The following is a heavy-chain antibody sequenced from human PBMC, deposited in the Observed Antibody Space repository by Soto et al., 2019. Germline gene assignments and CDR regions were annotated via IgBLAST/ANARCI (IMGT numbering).Heavy chain of an antibody. CDR2: ISGGGGGT. Sequence: EVQLLESGGGLVQPGGSLRLSCAASGFTFRSYAMSWVRQAPGKGLEWVSGISGGGGGTYYADSVKGRFTISRDNSKNTLYLQMNSLRAEDTAVYYCAKAADYTLYYFAYWGQVTLVTVSS. CDR3: AKAADYTLYYFAY. V-gene: IGHV3-23*01. D-gene: IGHD4-4*01. J-gene: IGHJ4*02. CDR1: GFTFRSYA.